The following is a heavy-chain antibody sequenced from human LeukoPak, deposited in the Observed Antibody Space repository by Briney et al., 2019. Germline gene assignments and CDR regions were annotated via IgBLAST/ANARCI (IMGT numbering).Heavy chain of an antibody. CDR1: GYTFTSYG. D-gene: IGHD2-15*01. V-gene: IGHV1-18*01. CDR3: ARDSPRCSGGSCYSGEYFQH. CDR2: ISAYNGNT. J-gene: IGHJ1*01. Sequence: GASVKVSCKASGYTFTSYGISWVRQAPGQGLEWMGWISAYNGNTNYAQKLQGRVTMTTDTSTSTAYMELRSLRSDDTAVYYCARDSPRCSGGSCYSGEYFQHWGQGTLVTVSS.